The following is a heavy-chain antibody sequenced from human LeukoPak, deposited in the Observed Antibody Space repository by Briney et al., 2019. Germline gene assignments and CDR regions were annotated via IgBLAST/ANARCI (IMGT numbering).Heavy chain of an antibody. CDR2: INPDSGGT. J-gene: IGHJ4*02. V-gene: IGHV1-2*06. D-gene: IGHD6-19*01. Sequence: ASVNVSCKASGYTFTGYYMHWVRQAPGQGLEWMGRINPDSGGTNYAQKFQGRVTMTRDTSISTAYMELSRLRSDDTAVYYCAREGYSSGWYYWGQGTLVTVSS. CDR1: GYTFTGYY. CDR3: AREGYSSGWYY.